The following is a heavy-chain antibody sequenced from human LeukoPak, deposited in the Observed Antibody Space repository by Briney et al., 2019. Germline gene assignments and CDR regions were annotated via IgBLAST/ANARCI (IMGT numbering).Heavy chain of an antibody. CDR3: AKGGWLDD. J-gene: IGHJ4*02. D-gene: IGHD6-19*01. CDR1: GFNFNKYD. Sequence: GGSLRLSCAASGFNFNKYDITWARQAPGKGLEWVSTITGRSDKTYYTDSVKGRFVTSRDNSKDTLYLQMNSLRAEDTALYYCAKGGWLDDLGQGALVTVSS. CDR2: ITGRSDKT. V-gene: IGHV3-23*01.